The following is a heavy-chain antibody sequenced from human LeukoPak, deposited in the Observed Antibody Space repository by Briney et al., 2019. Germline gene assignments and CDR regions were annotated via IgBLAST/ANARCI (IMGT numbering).Heavy chain of an antibody. Sequence: GASVKVSCKASGYTFTGYYMRWVRQAPGQGLEWMGWINPNSGGTNYAQKFQGRVTMTRDTSISTAYMELSRLRSDDTAVYYCAREYSSAVGYWFDPWGQGTLVTVSS. CDR3: AREYSSAVGYWFDP. CDR2: INPNSGGT. CDR1: GYTFTGYY. D-gene: IGHD6-19*01. J-gene: IGHJ5*02. V-gene: IGHV1-2*02.